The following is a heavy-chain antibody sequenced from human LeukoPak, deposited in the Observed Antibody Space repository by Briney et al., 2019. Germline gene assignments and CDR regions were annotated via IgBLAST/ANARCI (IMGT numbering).Heavy chain of an antibody. D-gene: IGHD6-19*01. Sequence: ASVKVSCKASGYTFTSYAMHWVRQAPGQRLEWMGWINAGNGNTKYSQEFQGRVTITRDTPASTAYMELSSLRSEDMAVYYCARRYLRSGWYGDYWGQGTLVTVSS. CDR2: INAGNGNT. J-gene: IGHJ4*02. CDR3: ARRYLRSGWYGDY. V-gene: IGHV1-3*03. CDR1: GYTFTSYA.